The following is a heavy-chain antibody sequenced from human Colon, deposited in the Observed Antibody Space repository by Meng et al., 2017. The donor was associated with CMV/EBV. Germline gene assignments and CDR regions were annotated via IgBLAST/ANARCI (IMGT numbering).Heavy chain of an antibody. D-gene: IGHD6-6*01. CDR3: ARMYASSSGWLDP. J-gene: IGHJ5*02. V-gene: IGHV1-46*01. Sequence: KASGNSFSRAYLHWVRQAPGQGLEWMGMINPTDGRARHAQKFKGRVTMTRDKSTTTFYMELSSLISDDTAVYYCARMYASSSGWLDPWGQGTLVTVSS. CDR1: GNSFSRAY. CDR2: INPTDGRA.